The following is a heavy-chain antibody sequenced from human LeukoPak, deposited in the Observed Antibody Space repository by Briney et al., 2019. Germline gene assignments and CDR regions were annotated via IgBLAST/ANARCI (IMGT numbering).Heavy chain of an antibody. J-gene: IGHJ4*02. CDR1: GYTFTGYY. Sequence: ASVKVSCKASGYTFTGYYMHWVRQAPGQGLEWMGWISARNGDTNYAQKLQGRVTMTTDTSTSTAYMELKSLRSDDTAVYYCARASISGYRGKNFDYWGQGTLVTVST. CDR3: ARASISGYRGKNFDY. V-gene: IGHV1-18*04. CDR2: ISARNGDT. D-gene: IGHD6-13*01.